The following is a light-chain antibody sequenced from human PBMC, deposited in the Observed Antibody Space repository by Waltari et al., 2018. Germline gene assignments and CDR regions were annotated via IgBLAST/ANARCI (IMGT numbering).Light chain of an antibody. J-gene: IGKJ4*01. CDR3: QQSYSTLRT. CDR1: QSISSY. CDR2: AAS. V-gene: IGKV1-39*01. Sequence: DIQMTQSPSSLSASVGDRVTITCRASQSISSYLNWYQQKPGKAPKLLIYAASSLQSGVPSRFSGSGSGTDLTLTISSLQPEDFATYYCQQSYSTLRTFGGGTKVEIK.